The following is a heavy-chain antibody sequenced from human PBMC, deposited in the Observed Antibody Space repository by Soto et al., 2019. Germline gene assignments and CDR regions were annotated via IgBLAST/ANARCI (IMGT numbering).Heavy chain of an antibody. V-gene: IGHV2-26*01. CDR1: GFSLSNARMG. D-gene: IGHD3-22*01. Sequence: QVTLKESGPVLVKPTETLTLTCTVSGFSLSNARMGVSWIRQPPGKALEWLAHIFSNDEKSYSTSLKSRLTISKDTSKSQVVLTMTNMDPVDTATYYCARTDITMTGPDRGGGLYFDYWGQGTLVTVSS. CDR2: IFSNDEK. J-gene: IGHJ4*02. CDR3: ARTDITMTGPDRGGGLYFDY.